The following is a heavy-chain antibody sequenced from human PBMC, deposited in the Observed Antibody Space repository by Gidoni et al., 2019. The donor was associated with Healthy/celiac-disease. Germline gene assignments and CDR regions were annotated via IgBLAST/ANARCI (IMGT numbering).Heavy chain of an antibody. CDR1: GGSISSSSYY. CDR3: ADFWSGYPDY. J-gene: IGHJ4*02. Sequence: QLQLQESGPGLVKPAETLSLTCTVSGGSISSSSYYGGWIRQPPGKGLEWIGSIYSSGSTYSNPSLKSRVTISVDTSKTQFSLKLSSVTAADTAVYYCADFWSGYPDYWGQGTLVTVSS. D-gene: IGHD3-3*01. CDR2: IYSSGST. V-gene: IGHV4-39*01.